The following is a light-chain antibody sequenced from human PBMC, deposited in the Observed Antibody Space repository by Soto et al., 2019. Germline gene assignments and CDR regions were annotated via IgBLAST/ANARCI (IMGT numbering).Light chain of an antibody. CDR1: QSVSSN. V-gene: IGKV3-15*01. J-gene: IGKJ1*01. CDR3: QQYNNWPRT. CDR2: GAS. Sequence: EIVMTQSPATLSVSPGERATLSCRASQSVSSNLAWYQQKPGQAPRLLIYGASTRATGIPAGFSGSGSGTEFTLTISSRQSEDFAVYYCQQYNNWPRTVGQGTKVDIK.